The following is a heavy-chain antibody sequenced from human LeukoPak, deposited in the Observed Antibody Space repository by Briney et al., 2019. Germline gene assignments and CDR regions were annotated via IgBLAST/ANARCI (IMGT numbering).Heavy chain of an antibody. CDR3: ARAPRNGYYYGMDV. D-gene: IGHD1-14*01. CDR2: IYSGGST. Sequence: PGGSLRLSCAASGFTVSSNYMNWVRQAPGKGLEWVSVIYSGGSTYYAGSVKGRFTISRDNSKNTLYLQMNSLRAEDTAVYYCARAPRNGYYYGMDVWGQGTTVTVSS. V-gene: IGHV3-53*01. J-gene: IGHJ6*02. CDR1: GFTVSSNY.